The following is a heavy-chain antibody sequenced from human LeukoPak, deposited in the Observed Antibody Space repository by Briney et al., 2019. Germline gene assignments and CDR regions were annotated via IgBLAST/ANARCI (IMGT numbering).Heavy chain of an antibody. CDR2: INHSGST. CDR3: ARGLRYSSGWYGY. J-gene: IGHJ4*02. Sequence: PSGTLSLTCAVYGGSFSGYYWSWIRQPPGKGLEWIGEINHSGSTNYNPSRKSRVTISVDTSKNQFSLKLSSVTAADTAVYYCARGLRYSSGWYGYWGQGTLVTVSS. V-gene: IGHV4-34*01. D-gene: IGHD6-19*01. CDR1: GGSFSGYY.